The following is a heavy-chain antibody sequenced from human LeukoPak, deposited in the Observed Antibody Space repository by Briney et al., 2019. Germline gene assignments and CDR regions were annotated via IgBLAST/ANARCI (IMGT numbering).Heavy chain of an antibody. Sequence: GGSLRLSCAVSGITLSNYGMHWVRQAPGKGLEWLAIMWYDGSIKYYADSAKGRFTISRDNSKNTVFLQMNSLRAEDTAVYYCARGRDGYNYYYYYYMDVWGKGTTVTVSS. J-gene: IGHJ6*03. CDR3: ARGRDGYNYYYYYYMDV. D-gene: IGHD5-24*01. CDR2: MWYDGSIK. CDR1: GITLSNYG. V-gene: IGHV3-33*02.